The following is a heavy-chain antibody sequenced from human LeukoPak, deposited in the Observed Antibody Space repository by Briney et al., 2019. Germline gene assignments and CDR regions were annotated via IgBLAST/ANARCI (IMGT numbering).Heavy chain of an antibody. CDR2: IRSKAYGGTA. V-gene: IGHV3-49*04. J-gene: IGHJ5*01. Sequence: GGSLRLSCAASGFTFSSYAMTWVCQAPGKGLEWVGFIRSKAYGGTAEYAASVKGRFTISRDGSKSIAYLRMNSLNTEDTAVYYCARGSVEMATIFDSWGQGTLVTVFS. D-gene: IGHD5-24*01. CDR1: GFTFSSYA. CDR3: ARGSVEMATIFDS.